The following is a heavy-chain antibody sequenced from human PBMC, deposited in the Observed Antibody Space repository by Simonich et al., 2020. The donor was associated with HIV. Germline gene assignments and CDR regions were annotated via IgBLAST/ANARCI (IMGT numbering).Heavy chain of an antibody. CDR2: IKNSEIT. D-gene: IGHD3-3*01. CDR3: ARRDRELILYFDY. V-gene: IGHV4-34*01. CDR1: VGSFSGYY. Sequence: QVQLQQWGAGLLKPSETLSLTCAVDVGSFSGYYWSWIRQPPGKGLEWIGEIKNSEITNYESSLNSRATISVDKSKNQFSLKLSSVTAADTAIYYCARRDRELILYFDYWGQGNLVTVSS. J-gene: IGHJ4*02.